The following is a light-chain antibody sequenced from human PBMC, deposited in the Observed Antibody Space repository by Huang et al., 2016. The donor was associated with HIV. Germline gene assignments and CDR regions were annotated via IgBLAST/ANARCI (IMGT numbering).Light chain of an antibody. CDR3: QQYNNWPPLLT. J-gene: IGKJ4*01. CDR2: GAS. V-gene: IGKV3-15*01. Sequence: EIVLTQSPATLSLYPGERAALSCRATQSILNNLAWYQQKDGQSPRLLIYGASTRATGIPARVRGSGSWTDFTLTISSLQSEDFAFYYCQQYNNWPPLLTFGGGTKVEIK. CDR1: QSILNN.